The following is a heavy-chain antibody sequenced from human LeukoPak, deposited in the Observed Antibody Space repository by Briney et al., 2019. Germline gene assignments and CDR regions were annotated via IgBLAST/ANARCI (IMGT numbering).Heavy chain of an antibody. Sequence: SQTLSLTCAVYGGSFSGYYWSWIRQPPGKGLEWIGEINHSGSTNYNPSLKSRVTISVDTSKNQFSLKLSSVTAADTAVYYCARGRITTFRWFDPWGQGTLVTVSS. CDR2: INHSGST. CDR3: ARGRITTFRWFDP. CDR1: GGSFSGYY. V-gene: IGHV4-34*01. J-gene: IGHJ5*02. D-gene: IGHD3-3*01.